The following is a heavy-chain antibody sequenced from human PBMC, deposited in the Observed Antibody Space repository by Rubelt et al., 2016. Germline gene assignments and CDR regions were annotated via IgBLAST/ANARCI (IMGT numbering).Heavy chain of an antibody. V-gene: IGHV1-3*01. J-gene: IGHJ6*02. CDR3: ARKGYGYGMDV. CDR2: INAGNGNT. Sequence: QVQLVQSGAEVKKPGASVKVSCKASGYTLTSYAMHWVRQAPGQRLEWMGWINAGNGNTKYSQKCQGRVTITRDTSASTAYMELSSLRSEDTAVYYCARKGYGYGMDVWGQGTTVTVSS. CDR1: GYTLTSYA. D-gene: IGHD3-16*01.